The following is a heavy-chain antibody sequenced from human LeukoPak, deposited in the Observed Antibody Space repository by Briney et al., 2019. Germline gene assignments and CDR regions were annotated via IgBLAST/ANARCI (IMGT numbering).Heavy chain of an antibody. J-gene: IGHJ3*02. D-gene: IGHD3-3*01. CDR1: GGSFSGYY. Sequence: PSEXLSLTCAVYGGSFSGYYWSWIRQPPGKGLEWIGEINHSGSTNYNPSLKSRVTISVDTSKTQFSLKLSSVTAADAAVYYCARGERFLEWLSANDAFDIWGQGTMVTVSS. CDR2: INHSGST. V-gene: IGHV4-34*01. CDR3: ARGERFLEWLSANDAFDI.